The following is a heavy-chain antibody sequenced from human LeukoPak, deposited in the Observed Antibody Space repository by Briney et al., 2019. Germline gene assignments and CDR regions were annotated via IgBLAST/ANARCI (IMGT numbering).Heavy chain of an antibody. CDR2: FSAYNGNT. D-gene: IGHD3-9*01. CDR3: ARNYDILTGYTGIDY. Sequence: ASVKVSCKASGYTFTSYGISWVRQAPGQGLEWMGWFSAYNGNTNYAQKLQGRVTMTTDTSTSTAYMELRSLRSDDTAVYYCARNYDILTGYTGIDYWGQGTLVTVSS. CDR1: GYTFTSYG. J-gene: IGHJ4*02. V-gene: IGHV1-18*01.